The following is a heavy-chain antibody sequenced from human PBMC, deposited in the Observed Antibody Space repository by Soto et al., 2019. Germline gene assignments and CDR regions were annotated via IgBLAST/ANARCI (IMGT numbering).Heavy chain of an antibody. CDR2: IHGDGERT. J-gene: IGHJ4*02. CDR3: ARGSFRAYYQDS. Sequence: EVQLVESGVELVQPEGSLRLSCAASGFTFTNYWMHWVRQVPGKGLVWVSRIHGDGERTSYADSVKGRFTTSRDNAKNALYLQMNSMRDEDTAVYYCARGSFRAYYQDSWGQGTLVSVSS. CDR1: GFTFTNYW. V-gene: IGHV3-74*03. D-gene: IGHD3-22*01.